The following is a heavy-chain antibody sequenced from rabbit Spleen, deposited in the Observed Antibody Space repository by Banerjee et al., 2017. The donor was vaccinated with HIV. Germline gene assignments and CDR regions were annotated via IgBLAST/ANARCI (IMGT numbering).Heavy chain of an antibody. V-gene: IGHV1S45*01. CDR2: IRTGSSGST. Sequence: EQLVESGGGLVQPGGSLKLSCKASGFDFSNYGVSWVRQAPGKGLEWIACIRTGSSGSTYYASWAKGRFTISKTSSTTVTLQMTSLTAADTATYFCARDLAGVIGWNFNLWGPGTLVTVS. CDR1: GFDFSNYG. CDR3: ARDLAGVIGWNFNL. D-gene: IGHD4-1*01. J-gene: IGHJ4*01.